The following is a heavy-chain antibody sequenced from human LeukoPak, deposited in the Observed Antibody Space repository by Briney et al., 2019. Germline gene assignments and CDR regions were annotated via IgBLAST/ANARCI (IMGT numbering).Heavy chain of an antibody. Sequence: SETLSLTCTVSGGSISSSSYYWGWIRQPPGKGLEWIGSIYYSGSTYYNPSLKTRVTISMDTSKNHFSLRLSSVTAADTALYFCARDSRYCSGGNCQLRFDYWGQGILVTVSS. V-gene: IGHV4-39*07. D-gene: IGHD2-15*01. CDR2: IYYSGST. CDR1: GGSISSSSYY. CDR3: ARDSRYCSGGNCQLRFDY. J-gene: IGHJ4*02.